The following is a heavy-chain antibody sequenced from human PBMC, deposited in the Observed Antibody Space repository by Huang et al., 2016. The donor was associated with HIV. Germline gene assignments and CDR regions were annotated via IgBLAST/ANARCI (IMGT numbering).Heavy chain of an antibody. V-gene: IGHV4-61*09. Sequence: QVQLQESGPGLVKPSQTLSLTCTVSGGSISSGSYYWCWIRQPAGKGLEWIGHIYIRGSTTDNPALKSRVTISVDTSKNQFSLKLSSVTAADTAVYYCARAREYYYDAAFDYWGQGTLVTVSS. D-gene: IGHD3-22*01. CDR3: ARAREYYYDAAFDY. CDR1: GGSISSGSYY. CDR2: IYIRGST. J-gene: IGHJ4*02.